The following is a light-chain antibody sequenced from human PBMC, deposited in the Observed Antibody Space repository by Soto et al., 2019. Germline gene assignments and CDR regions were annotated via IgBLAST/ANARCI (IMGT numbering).Light chain of an antibody. CDR1: SSDIGRNY. CDR3: GTWDSSLTTFV. J-gene: IGLJ1*01. CDR2: ENY. Sequence: QSVLTQSPPVSAAPGQKVTISCSGSSSDIGRNYVSWYKHLPRTAPKLLIYENYKRPSGIPDRFSGSKSGTSATLGITGLQTGDEADYYCGTWDSSLTTFVFGTGTKVTVL. V-gene: IGLV1-51*02.